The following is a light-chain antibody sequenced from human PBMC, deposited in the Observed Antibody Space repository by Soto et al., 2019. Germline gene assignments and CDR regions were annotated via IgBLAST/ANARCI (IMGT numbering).Light chain of an antibody. J-gene: IGLJ1*01. CDR1: SSDVGGYNY. CDR3: SSYTSSSTYG. V-gene: IGLV2-14*01. Sequence: QSVLTQPASVSGSPGQSITISCTGTSSDVGGYNYVSWYQQHAGKAPKLMIYDVSNRPSGVSNRFSGSKSGNTASLTISGLQAEDEADYYCSSYTSSSTYGFGTGTKVTVL. CDR2: DVS.